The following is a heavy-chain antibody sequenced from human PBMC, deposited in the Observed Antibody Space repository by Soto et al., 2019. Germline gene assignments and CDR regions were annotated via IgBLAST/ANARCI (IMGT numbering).Heavy chain of an antibody. D-gene: IGHD3-10*01. CDR3: ARQPSPYYYGSGSYYGDKYYYYNCMDV. J-gene: IGHJ6*02. V-gene: IGHV5-51*01. CDR1: VYSFTSYW. CDR2: IYPGDSDT. Sequence: GQSLKISCKASVYSFTSYWIGWVRQMLGQGLQWMGIIYPGDSDTRYSSSFQGQVTISADKPISTAYLQWSSLKASDTAMCYCARQPSPYYYGSGSYYGDKYYYYNCMDVWGQGPTVTV.